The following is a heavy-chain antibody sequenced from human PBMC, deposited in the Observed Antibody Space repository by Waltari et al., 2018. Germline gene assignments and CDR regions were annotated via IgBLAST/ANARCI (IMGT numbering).Heavy chain of an antibody. D-gene: IGHD3-10*01. V-gene: IGHV1-69*01. CDR3: ARDLTMVRGVIIGGENYYYGMDV. Sequence: QVQLVQSGAEVKKPGSSVKVSCKASGGTFSSYAISWVRQAPGQGLEWMGGIIPIFGTANDAQKFQGKVTITADESTSTAYMELSSLRSEDTAVDYCARDLTMVRGVIIGGENYYYGMDVWGQGTTVTVSS. CDR2: IIPIFGTA. CDR1: GGTFSSYA. J-gene: IGHJ6*02.